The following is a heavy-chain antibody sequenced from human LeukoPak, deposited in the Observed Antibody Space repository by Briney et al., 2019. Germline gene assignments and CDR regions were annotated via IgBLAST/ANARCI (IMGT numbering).Heavy chain of an antibody. J-gene: IGHJ4*02. CDR2: ISSSSSFI. CDR3: ARFSEVCAYGFDYSDY. V-gene: IGHV3-21*01. CDR1: GFTFSTYS. D-gene: IGHD3-10*01. Sequence: GGSLRLSCAASGFTFSTYSMSWVRQAPGKGLEWVSSISSSSSFIYYADSVKGRFAISRDNAKNSLYLQMNSLRAEDTAVYYCARFSEVCAYGFDYSDYWGQGTLVTVSS.